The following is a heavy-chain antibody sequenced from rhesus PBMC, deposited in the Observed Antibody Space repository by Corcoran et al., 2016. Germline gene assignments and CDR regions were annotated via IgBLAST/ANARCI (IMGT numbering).Heavy chain of an antibody. CDR1: GGSISGGYV. Sequence: QVQLQESGPGLLKPSETLSLTCAVSGGSISGGYVGGWIGQPQGKGLEWIGSIYSISGNTYYNPSLTMLVTISTDSSKNQVSLKLSSVTAADTAVYYCAIVCSSGWSGGYFDYWGQGVLVTVSS. V-gene: IGHV4S7*01. CDR2: IYSISGNT. D-gene: IGHD6S26*01. CDR3: AIVCSSGWSGGYFDY. J-gene: IGHJ4*01.